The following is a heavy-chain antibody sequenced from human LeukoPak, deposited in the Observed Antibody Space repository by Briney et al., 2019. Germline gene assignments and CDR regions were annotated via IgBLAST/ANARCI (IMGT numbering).Heavy chain of an antibody. CDR1: GYTFTGYY. J-gene: IGHJ4*02. V-gene: IGHV1-2*02. CDR2: INPNSGGT. CDR3: ARDRPQYSSSWYVI. D-gene: IGHD6-13*01. Sequence: ASVKVSCKASGYTFTGYYMHWVRQAPGQGLEWMGWINPNSGGTSYAQKFQGRVTMTRDTSISTAYMELSRLRSDDTAVYYCARDRPQYSSSWYVIWGQGTLVTVSS.